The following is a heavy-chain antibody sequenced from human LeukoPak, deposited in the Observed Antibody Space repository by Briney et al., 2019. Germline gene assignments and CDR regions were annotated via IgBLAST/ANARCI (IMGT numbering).Heavy chain of an antibody. V-gene: IGHV1-58*02. Sequence: TSVKVSCKASGFTFTSSAMQWVRQARGQRLEWIGWIVVGSGNTNYAQKFQERVTITRDMSTSTAYMELSSLRSEDTAVYYCARAAYSSSWALDYWGQGTLVTVSS. CDR2: IVVGSGNT. CDR1: GFTFTSSA. CDR3: ARAAYSSSWALDY. J-gene: IGHJ4*02. D-gene: IGHD6-13*01.